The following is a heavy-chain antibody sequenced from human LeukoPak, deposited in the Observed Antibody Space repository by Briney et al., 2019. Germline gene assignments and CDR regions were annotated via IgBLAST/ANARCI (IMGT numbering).Heavy chain of an antibody. CDR3: ARDGVRSGYHEGPDY. Sequence: PGGSLRLSCAASGVTFSSYGMHWVRQAPGKGLEWVAVIWYDGSNKYFADSVKGRFTISRDNSKNTLYLQMNSLRAEDTAVYYCARDGVRSGYHEGPDYWGQGTLVTVSS. J-gene: IGHJ4*02. CDR2: IWYDGSNK. CDR1: GVTFSSYG. D-gene: IGHD3-22*01. V-gene: IGHV3-33*01.